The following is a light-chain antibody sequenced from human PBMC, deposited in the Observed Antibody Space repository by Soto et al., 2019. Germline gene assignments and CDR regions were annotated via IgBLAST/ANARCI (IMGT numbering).Light chain of an antibody. V-gene: IGKV3-15*01. Sequence: EIVLTHSPGTLSLSPGERATLSCRASQSVGSYLAWYQQKPGQAPRLLIFGASTRATDIPDRFSGSGYGTEFNLTISSLQSEDFAVYFCQQYDDWLRLTFGGGTKVDIK. CDR3: QQYDDWLRLT. J-gene: IGKJ4*01. CDR1: QSVGSY. CDR2: GAS.